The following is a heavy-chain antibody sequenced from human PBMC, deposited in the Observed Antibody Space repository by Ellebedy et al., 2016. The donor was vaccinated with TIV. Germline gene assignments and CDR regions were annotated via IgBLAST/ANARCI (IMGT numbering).Heavy chain of an antibody. D-gene: IGHD3-9*01. J-gene: IGHJ5*01. Sequence: SETLSLTCTVSGGSLSSSPYYWGWIRQSPGKGLEWIGTVYYSGSAYYNPSLKSRVTISVDTSMNRFSLELNSVTAADTALYYCARVISKFEYYEILTGYYWFDPWGQGTLVTVSS. CDR3: ARVISKFEYYEILTGYYWFDP. CDR2: VYYSGSA. CDR1: GGSLSSSPYY. V-gene: IGHV4-39*02.